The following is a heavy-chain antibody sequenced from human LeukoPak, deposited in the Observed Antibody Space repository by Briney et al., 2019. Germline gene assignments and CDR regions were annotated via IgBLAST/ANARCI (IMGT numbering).Heavy chain of an antibody. V-gene: IGHV3-30-3*01. J-gene: IGHJ4*02. D-gene: IGHD6-13*01. CDR2: ISYDGSNK. CDR1: GFTFSSYA. CDR3: ARERGGIAAAYFDY. Sequence: GGSLRLPCAASGFTFSSYAMHWVRQAPGKGLEWVAVISYDGSNKYYADSVKGRFTISRDNSKNTLYLQMNSLRAEDTAVYYCARERGGIAAAYFDYWGQGTLVTVSS.